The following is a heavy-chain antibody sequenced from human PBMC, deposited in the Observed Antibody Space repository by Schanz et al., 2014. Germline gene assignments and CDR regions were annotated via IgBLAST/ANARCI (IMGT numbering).Heavy chain of an antibody. CDR2: ISSSGSYT. V-gene: IGHV3-11*06. J-gene: IGHJ4*02. CDR1: GWKVRDEE. Sequence: GKVVEEGGGEVKEGGARRLESAEDGWKVRDEEKSWISQAPGKGLEWVSYISSSGSYTNYADSVKGRFTTSRDNGKNSLYLQMNSLTAEDTAVYYCARGVRIDYWVQGTLVTVSA. CDR3: ARGVRIDY. D-gene: IGHD3-3*01.